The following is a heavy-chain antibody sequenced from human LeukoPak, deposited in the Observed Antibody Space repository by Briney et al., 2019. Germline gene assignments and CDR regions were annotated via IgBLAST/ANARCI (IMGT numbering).Heavy chain of an antibody. D-gene: IGHD4-17*01. V-gene: IGHV4-39*01. CDR1: GGSISSSSYY. Sequence: SETLSLTCTVSGGSISSSSYYWGWIRQPPGKGLEWIGSIYYSGSTYYNPSLKSRVTISVDTSKNQFSLKLSSVTAADTAVYYCARQGPYGDYVDPFDYWGQGTLVTVSS. CDR2: IYYSGST. CDR3: ARQGPYGDYVDPFDY. J-gene: IGHJ4*02.